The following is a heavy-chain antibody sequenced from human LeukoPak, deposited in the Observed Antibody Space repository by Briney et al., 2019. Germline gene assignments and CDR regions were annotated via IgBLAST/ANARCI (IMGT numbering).Heavy chain of an antibody. CDR1: GGSISSSSYY. CDR2: IYYSGST. Sequence: SETLSLTCTVSGGSISSSSYYWGWIRQPPGKGLEWIGSIYYSGSTYYNPSLKSRVTISVDTSKNQFSLKLSSVTAADTAVYYCAIRQSIAAGGGIHYWGQGTLVTVSS. V-gene: IGHV4-39*07. D-gene: IGHD6-6*01. J-gene: IGHJ4*02. CDR3: AIRQSIAAGGGIHY.